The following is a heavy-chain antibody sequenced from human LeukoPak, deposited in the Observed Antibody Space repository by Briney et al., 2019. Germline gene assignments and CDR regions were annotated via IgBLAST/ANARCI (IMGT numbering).Heavy chain of an antibody. CDR2: ISGSGGST. CDR1: GFTFSSYA. J-gene: IGHJ4*02. D-gene: IGHD2-15*01. V-gene: IGHV3-23*01. CDR3: AKVWDIVVVVAVLYFDY. Sequence: GGSLRLSCAASGFTFSSYATGWVRQAPGKGLEWVSAISGSGGSTYYADSVKGRFTISRDNSKNTLYLQMNSLRAEDTAVYYCAKVWDIVVVVAVLYFDYWGQGTLVTVSS.